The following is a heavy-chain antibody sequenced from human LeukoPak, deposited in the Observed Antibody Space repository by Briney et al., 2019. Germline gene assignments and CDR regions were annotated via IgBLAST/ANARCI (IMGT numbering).Heavy chain of an antibody. CDR1: GFTFSSYW. D-gene: IGHD2-2*02. CDR3: ARDCKGSSTSCYKAN. Sequence: GGSLRLSCAASGFTFSSYWMSWVRQAPGKGLEWVANIKQDGSEKYYVDSVKGRFTISRDNAKNSLYLQMNSLRAEDTAVYYCARDCKGSSTSCYKANWGQETLVTVSS. CDR2: IKQDGSEK. J-gene: IGHJ4*02. V-gene: IGHV3-7*01.